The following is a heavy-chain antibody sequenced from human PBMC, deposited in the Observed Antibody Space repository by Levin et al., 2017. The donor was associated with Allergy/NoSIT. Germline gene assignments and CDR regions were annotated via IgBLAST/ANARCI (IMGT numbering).Heavy chain of an antibody. D-gene: IGHD2-8*02. CDR2: IYWHDHK. CDR3: AQGGSDVTGGVPGMDV. V-gene: IGHV2-5*01. Sequence: SGPTLVKPTQTLTLTCTFSGFSLSTSGVSVGWIRQPPGKALEWLAVIYWHDHKRYSPSLKNRFTITKDTSKNQVVLTMANMDPVDTATYYCAQGGSDVTGGVPGMDVWGQGTTVIVSS. CDR1: GFSLSTSGVS. J-gene: IGHJ6*02.